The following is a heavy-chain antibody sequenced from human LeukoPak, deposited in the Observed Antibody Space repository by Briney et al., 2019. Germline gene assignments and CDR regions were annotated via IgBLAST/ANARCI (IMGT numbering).Heavy chain of an antibody. CDR2: ISYDGSNK. D-gene: IGHD4-11*01. Sequence: QPGRFLRLSCAASGFTFSSYAMHWVRQAPGKGLEWVAVISYDGSNKYYADSVKGRFTISRDNSKNTLYLQMNSLRAEDTAVYYCARVRYSNNYYFDYWGQGTLVTVSS. V-gene: IGHV3-30-3*01. J-gene: IGHJ4*02. CDR1: GFTFSSYA. CDR3: ARVRYSNNYYFDY.